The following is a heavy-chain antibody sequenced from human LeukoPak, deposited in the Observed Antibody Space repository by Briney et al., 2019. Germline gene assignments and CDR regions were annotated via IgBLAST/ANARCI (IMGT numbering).Heavy chain of an antibody. J-gene: IGHJ5*02. CDR2: IYYSGSS. CDR3: ARSRGSSGWYWFDP. CDR1: GGSISSYY. V-gene: IGHV4-59*01. D-gene: IGHD6-19*01. Sequence: SETLSLTCTVSGGSISSYYWSWLRQPPGKGPEWIGYIYYSGSSNYNPSLKSRVTISVDTSKNQFSLKLSSVTAADTAVYYCARSRGSSGWYWFDPWGQGTLVTVSS.